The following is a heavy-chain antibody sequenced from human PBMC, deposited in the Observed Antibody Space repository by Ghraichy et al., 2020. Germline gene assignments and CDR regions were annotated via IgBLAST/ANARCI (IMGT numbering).Heavy chain of an antibody. CDR1: GGSISSGNYY. J-gene: IGHJ3*02. CDR2: IYYSGNT. Sequence: SETLSLTCTVSGGSISSGNYYWGWIRQPPGKGLEWIGSIYYSGNTYYNSSLKSRVTISVDTTENQFSLKLTSVTAADTAVYYCARRYYRGNFGAFDIWGQGTTVTVSS. V-gene: IGHV4-39*01. CDR3: ARRYYRGNFGAFDI. D-gene: IGHD4-23*01.